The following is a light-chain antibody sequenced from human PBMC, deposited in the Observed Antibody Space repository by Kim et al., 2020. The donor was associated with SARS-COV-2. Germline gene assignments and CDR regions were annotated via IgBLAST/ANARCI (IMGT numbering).Light chain of an antibody. J-gene: IGKJ2*01. CDR1: QTISTW. V-gene: IGKV1-5*03. CDR2: LAS. CDR3: QHYIRFPYT. Sequence: SASVGDRFTSTCRPSQTISTWLAWYQQKPGKAPKLLLYLASTLESGVPSRFSGSGSGTEFTLTIDSLQPDDFATYYCQHYIRFPYTFGQGTKLEI.